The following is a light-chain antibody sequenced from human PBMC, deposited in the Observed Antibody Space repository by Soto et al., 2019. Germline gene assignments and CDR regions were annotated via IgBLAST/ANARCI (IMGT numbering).Light chain of an antibody. CDR2: HAS. CDR1: QSISNW. Sequence: QTARSSSTLPAPVWASRTNNLRASQSISNWLAWYQQKPGTAPKLLIYHASTLESGVPSRFSGSGSGTDFTLTISSLQPEDFATYYCLQDYNYPWTFGQGTKVDIK. CDR3: LQDYNYPWT. V-gene: IGKV1-5*01. J-gene: IGKJ1*01.